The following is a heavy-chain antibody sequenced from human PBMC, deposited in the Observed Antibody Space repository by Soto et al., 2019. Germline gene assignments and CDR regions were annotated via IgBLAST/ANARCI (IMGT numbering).Heavy chain of an antibody. V-gene: IGHV1-58*01. Sequence: SVKVSCKASGFTFTSSAVQWVRQARGQRLEWIGWIVVGSGNTNYAQKFQERVTITRDMSTSTAYMELSSLRSEDTAVYYCAAEGGIENLWSGYPRMDVWGQGTTVTVSS. CDR1: GFTFTSSA. J-gene: IGHJ6*02. CDR2: IVVGSGNT. CDR3: AAEGGIENLWSGYPRMDV. D-gene: IGHD3-3*01.